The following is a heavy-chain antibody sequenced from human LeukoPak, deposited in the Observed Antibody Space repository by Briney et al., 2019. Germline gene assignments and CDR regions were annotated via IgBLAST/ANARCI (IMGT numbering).Heavy chain of an antibody. V-gene: IGHV4-30-2*01. Sequence: SETLSLTCAVSGGSISSGGYSWSWIRQPQGKGLEWIGYIYHSGSTYYNPSLKSRVTISVDRSKNQFSLKLSSVTAADTAVYYCARARGYCSSTSCYPDYWGQGTLVTVSS. D-gene: IGHD2-2*01. CDR1: GGSISSGGYS. CDR3: ARARGYCSSTSCYPDY. CDR2: IYHSGST. J-gene: IGHJ4*02.